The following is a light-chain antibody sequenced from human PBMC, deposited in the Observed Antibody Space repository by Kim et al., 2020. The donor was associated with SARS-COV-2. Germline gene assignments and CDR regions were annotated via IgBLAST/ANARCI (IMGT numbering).Light chain of an antibody. V-gene: IGLV1-40*01. Sequence: QRVTISCTGSSSNIGAGYDVHWYQQLPGTAPKLPIYGNSNRSSGVHGRFSGSKYGTSASLAITGLQAEDEADYYCQSYDSSLSGSVFGGGTQLTVL. J-gene: IGLJ3*02. CDR3: QSYDSSLSGSV. CDR2: GNS. CDR1: SSNIGAGYD.